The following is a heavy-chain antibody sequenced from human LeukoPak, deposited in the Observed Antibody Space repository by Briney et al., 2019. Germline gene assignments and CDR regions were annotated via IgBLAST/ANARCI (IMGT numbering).Heavy chain of an antibody. CDR1: GGTFSSYA. CDR3: ASTGYCSGGSCFTTPMGIYYFDY. Sequence: ASVKVSCKASGGTFSSYAISWVRQAPGQGLEWMGGIIPIFGTANYAQKFQGRVTITADESTSTAYMELSSLRSEDTAVYYCASTGYCSGGSCFTTPMGIYYFDYWGQGTLVTVSS. D-gene: IGHD2-15*01. V-gene: IGHV1-69*13. CDR2: IIPIFGTA. J-gene: IGHJ4*02.